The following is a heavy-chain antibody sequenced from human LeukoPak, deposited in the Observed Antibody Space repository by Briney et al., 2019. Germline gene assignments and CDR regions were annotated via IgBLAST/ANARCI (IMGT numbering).Heavy chain of an antibody. CDR2: ISAYNGNI. D-gene: IGHD2-15*01. V-gene: IGHV1-18*01. Sequence: ASVKVSCKASGYTFSSYGISWVRQAPGQGLEWMGWISAYNGNIKYAQKFQGRVTMTTDTSTSTAYMELRSLRSDDTAMYFCARDDLDCSGGTCYPADFWGQGTLVTVSS. J-gene: IGHJ4*02. CDR3: ARDDLDCSGGTCYPADF. CDR1: GYTFSSYG.